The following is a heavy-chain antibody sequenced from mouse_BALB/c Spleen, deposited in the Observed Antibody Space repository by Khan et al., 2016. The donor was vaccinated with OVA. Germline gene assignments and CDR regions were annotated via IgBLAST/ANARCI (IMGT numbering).Heavy chain of an antibody. CDR1: GFNIKDYY. CDR2: IDPENGET. V-gene: IGHV14-1*02. J-gene: IGHJ3*01. Sequence: VQLQQPGAELVRPGALVKLSCKASGFNIKDYYMHWVKQRPEQGLEWIGWIDPENGETVYDPKFQDKASITADTSSNTAYLQLSSLTSEDTAVYYCTRYGYSAWFAYWGQGTPVTVSA. D-gene: IGHD1-1*01. CDR3: TRYGYSAWFAY.